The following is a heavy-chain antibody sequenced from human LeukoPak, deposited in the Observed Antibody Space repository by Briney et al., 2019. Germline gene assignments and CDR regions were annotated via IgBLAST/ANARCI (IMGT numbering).Heavy chain of an antibody. D-gene: IGHD1-26*01. Sequence: ASVKVSCEASGYTFTGYYMNWVRQAPGQGLEWMGWINPNSGATIYAQKFQGRVTMTRDTSISTAYLELSSLRSDDTAVYYCARDQYSGSFYYWGQGTLVTVSS. V-gene: IGHV1-2*02. CDR1: GYTFTGYY. CDR3: ARDQYSGSFYY. J-gene: IGHJ4*02. CDR2: INPNSGAT.